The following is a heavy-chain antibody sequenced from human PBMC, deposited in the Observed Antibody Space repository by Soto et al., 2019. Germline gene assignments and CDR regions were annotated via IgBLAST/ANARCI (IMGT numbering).Heavy chain of an antibody. CDR3: ARVGVESAARMYNWFDP. Sequence: GASVKVSCKASGYTFTSYGISWVRQAPGQGLEWMGWISAYNGNTNYAQKLQGRVTMTTGTSTSTAYMELRSLRSDDTAVYYCARVGVESAARMYNWFDPWGQGTLVTVSS. J-gene: IGHJ5*02. CDR2: ISAYNGNT. V-gene: IGHV1-18*01. D-gene: IGHD2-2*01. CDR1: GYTFTSYG.